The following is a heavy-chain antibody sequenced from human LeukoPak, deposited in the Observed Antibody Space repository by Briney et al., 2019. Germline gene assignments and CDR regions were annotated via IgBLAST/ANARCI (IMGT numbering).Heavy chain of an antibody. V-gene: IGHV3-53*01. D-gene: IGHD4-11*01. CDR2: IYSGGST. J-gene: IGHJ4*02. Sequence: GGSLRLSCAASGFTVSSNYMNWVRQAPGKGLEWVSVIYSGGSTFYADSVKGRFTISRDNSNNTLYLQMNSLRAEDTAVYYCARDYSRPIQGVGLNYWGQGTLVTVPS. CDR3: ARDYSRPIQGVGLNY. CDR1: GFTVSSNY.